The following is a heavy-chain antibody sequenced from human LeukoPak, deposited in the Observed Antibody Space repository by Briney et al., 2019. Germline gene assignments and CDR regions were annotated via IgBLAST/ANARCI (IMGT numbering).Heavy chain of an antibody. D-gene: IGHD3-9*01. Sequence: GGSLRLSCAASGFTFSNYNMNWVRQAPGKGLEWVSSIRSSTTYVYYADSVKGRFTISRDNAKNSLYLQMNSLRAEDTAVYYCARANDNYYYYYMDVWGKGTTVTISS. V-gene: IGHV3-21*01. CDR1: GFTFSNYN. CDR2: IRSSTTYV. J-gene: IGHJ6*03. CDR3: ARANDNYYYYYMDV.